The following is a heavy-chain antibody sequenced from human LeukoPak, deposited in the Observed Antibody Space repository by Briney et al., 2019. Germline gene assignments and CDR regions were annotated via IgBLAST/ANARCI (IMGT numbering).Heavy chain of an antibody. J-gene: IGHJ5*02. CDR2: IYSGGST. CDR1: GFTVSSNY. D-gene: IGHD6-13*01. CDR3: AKAQAAAGSNWFDP. V-gene: IGHV3-53*01. Sequence: GGSLRLSCAASGFTVSSNYMSWVRQAPGKGLEWVSVIYSGGSTYYADSVKGRFTISRDNSKNTLYLQMNSLRAEDTAVYYCAKAQAAAGSNWFDPWGQGTLVTVSS.